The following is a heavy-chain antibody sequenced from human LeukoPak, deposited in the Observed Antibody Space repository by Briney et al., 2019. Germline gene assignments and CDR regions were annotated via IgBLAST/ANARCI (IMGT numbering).Heavy chain of an antibody. J-gene: IGHJ4*02. CDR2: ISAYNGNT. Sequence: ASVKVSRKASGYTFTSYGISWMRQAPGQGLEWMGWISAYNGNTNYAQNLQGRVTMTTDTSTSTAYMELRSLRSDDTAVYHCARSDGDYGDYWGQGTLDTVSS. CDR3: ARSDGDYGDY. V-gene: IGHV1-18*01. D-gene: IGHD4-17*01. CDR1: GYTFTSYG.